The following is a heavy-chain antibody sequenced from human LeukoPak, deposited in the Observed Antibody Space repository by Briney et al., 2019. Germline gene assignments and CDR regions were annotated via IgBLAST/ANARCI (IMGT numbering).Heavy chain of an antibody. D-gene: IGHD3-22*01. CDR3: ARSRRGIVVQPFDY. V-gene: IGHV4-59*08. CDR1: GGSISSYY. J-gene: IGHJ4*02. Sequence: PSETLSLTCTVSGGSISSYYWSWIRQPPGKGLEWIGYNYYSGSTNYNPSLKSRVTISVDTSKNQFSLKLSSVTAADTAVYYCARSRRGIVVQPFDYWGQGTLVTVSS. CDR2: NYYSGST.